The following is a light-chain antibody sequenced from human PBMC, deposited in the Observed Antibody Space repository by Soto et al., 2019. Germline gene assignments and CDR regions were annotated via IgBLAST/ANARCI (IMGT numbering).Light chain of an antibody. J-gene: IGKJ1*01. CDR2: GAS. Sequence: EIVLTQSPGTLSLSPGERATLSCRASQSVSSSYLAWYQQKPGQAPRLLIYGASSRATGIPDRFSGSGSGTDLPLTISRLEPEDFAVYYCQQYGSSPTTFGQGTKVEIK. CDR1: QSVSSSY. CDR3: QQYGSSPTT. V-gene: IGKV3-20*01.